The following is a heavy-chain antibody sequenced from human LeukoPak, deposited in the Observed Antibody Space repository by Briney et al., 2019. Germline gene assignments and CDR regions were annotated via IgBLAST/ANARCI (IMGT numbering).Heavy chain of an antibody. CDR3: ARVKRDCSGGSCYSYDY. CDR2: ISGNGDIT. V-gene: IGHV3-23*01. CDR1: RFTFNTYA. Sequence: GGSLRLSCVASRFTFNTYAVNWVRRAPGKGLEWVSAISGNGDITYYADSVRGRFTISRDNSKNTLYLQMNSLRAEDTAVYYCARVKRDCSGGSCYSYDYWGQGTLVTVSS. D-gene: IGHD2-15*01. J-gene: IGHJ4*02.